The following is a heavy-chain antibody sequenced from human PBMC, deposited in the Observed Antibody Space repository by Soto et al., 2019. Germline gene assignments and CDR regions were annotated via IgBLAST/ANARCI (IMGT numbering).Heavy chain of an antibody. D-gene: IGHD6-13*01. CDR1: GFTVSSNY. CDR3: ASSQGEQQLPN. Sequence: EVQLVESGGGLVQPGGSLRLSCAASGFTVSSNYMSWVRQAQGKGLEWVSVIYAGGSTYYADSVKGRFTISRHNSKNTLYLQMNSLRAEDTAVYYCASSQGEQQLPNWGQGTLVTVSS. J-gene: IGHJ4*02. CDR2: IYAGGST. V-gene: IGHV3-53*04.